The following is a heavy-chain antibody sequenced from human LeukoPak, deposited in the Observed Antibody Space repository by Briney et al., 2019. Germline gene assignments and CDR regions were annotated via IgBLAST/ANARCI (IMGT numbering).Heavy chain of an antibody. V-gene: IGHV4-38-2*02. D-gene: IGHD6-19*01. CDR2: IYTSGST. J-gene: IGHJ5*02. Sequence: SETLSLTCTVSGYSISSGYYWGWIRQPPGKGLEWIGRIYTSGSTNYNPSLKSRVTISVDKSKNQFSLKLSSVTAADTAVYYCAREEIAVAKYWFDPWGQGTLVTVSS. CDR1: GYSISSGYY. CDR3: AREEIAVAKYWFDP.